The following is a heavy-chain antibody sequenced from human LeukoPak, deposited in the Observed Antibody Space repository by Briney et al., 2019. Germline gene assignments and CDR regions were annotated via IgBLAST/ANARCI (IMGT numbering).Heavy chain of an antibody. V-gene: IGHV4-34*01. J-gene: IGHJ4*02. CDR3: ARGSGYYGEDFEY. CDR2: IYYNGIT. D-gene: IGHD3-22*01. Sequence: SETLSLTCAVYGGSFSGYYRSWIRQPPGKGLEWIGNIYYNGITYYNPSLKSRVTISLDTSKNQFSLKLSSVTAADTAVYYCARGSGYYGEDFEYWGQGTLVTVSS. CDR1: GGSFSGYY.